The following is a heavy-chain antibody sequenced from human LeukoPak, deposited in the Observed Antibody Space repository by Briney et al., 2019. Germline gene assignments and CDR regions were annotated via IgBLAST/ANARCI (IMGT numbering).Heavy chain of an antibody. CDR1: GFTFSTYG. CDR2: ISYDGTNK. D-gene: IGHD2-21*02. V-gene: IGHV3-30*18. Sequence: PGGSLRLSCVASGFTFSTYGMHWVRQAPGKGLEWVAFISYDGTNKYYADSVKGRSTISRDNSKNTLYLQMNGLRAEDTAIYYCAKDLHGVTDTSYYFDYWGQGTLVTVSS. CDR3: AKDLHGVTDTSYYFDY. J-gene: IGHJ4*02.